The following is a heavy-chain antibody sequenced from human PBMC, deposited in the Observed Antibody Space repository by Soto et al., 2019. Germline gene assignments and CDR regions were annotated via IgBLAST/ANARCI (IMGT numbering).Heavy chain of an antibody. Sequence: GESLKISCGTSGFTFSNYPIIWFRQAPGKGLEWVGFIRGRPSGMTTEYAASAKGRFTISRDDSRGFAYLQMDSLQIEDTAVYYCSRISRGSAEYWYFMDVWGKGTTVTVSS. CDR3: SRISRGSAEYWYFMDV. V-gene: IGHV3-49*03. CDR2: IRGRPSGMTT. CDR1: GFTFSNYP. D-gene: IGHD3-16*01. J-gene: IGHJ6*03.